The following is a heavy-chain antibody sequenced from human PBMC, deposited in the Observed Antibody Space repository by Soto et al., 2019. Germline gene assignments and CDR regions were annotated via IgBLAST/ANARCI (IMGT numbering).Heavy chain of an antibody. Sequence: PSETLSLTCTVSGGSISDDYWSWIRQPPGKGLEWIGHISHSGSTNYNPSLKSRVTISVDTSKRQFSLKLSSVTAADTAVYYCARGDSRPLGWFDPWGQGTLVTVSS. D-gene: IGHD6-13*01. J-gene: IGHJ5*02. CDR2: ISHSGST. CDR1: GGSISDDY. V-gene: IGHV4-59*01. CDR3: ARGDSRPLGWFDP.